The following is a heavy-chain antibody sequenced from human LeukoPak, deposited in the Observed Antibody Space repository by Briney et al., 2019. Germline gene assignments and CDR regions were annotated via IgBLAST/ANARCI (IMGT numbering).Heavy chain of an antibody. CDR2: TRNKANSYTT. V-gene: IGHV3-72*01. J-gene: IGHJ4*02. D-gene: IGHD6-19*01. Sequence: GGSLRLSCAASGFTFSDHYMDVGRQAPGKGLEWVGRTRNKANSYTTEYAASVKGRFTISRDDSKNSLYLQMNSLKTEDTAVYYSAREVSGERSASDYWGQGTLVTVSS. CDR1: GFTFSDHY. CDR3: AREVSGERSASDY.